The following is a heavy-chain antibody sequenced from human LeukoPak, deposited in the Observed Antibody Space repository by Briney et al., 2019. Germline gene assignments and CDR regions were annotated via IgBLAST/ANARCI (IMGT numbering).Heavy chain of an antibody. CDR1: GFTFSNYG. D-gene: IGHD6-13*01. CDR2: ISEDGINK. CDR3: AKDRETTASGTFDY. J-gene: IGHJ4*02. Sequence: GRSLRLSCAASGFTFSNYGMHCVRQAPGKGLEWVAGISEDGINKCYADSVKARFTISRDNSNNTLFLQMNNLRADDTAVYYCAKDRETTASGTFDYWGQGALVTVSS. V-gene: IGHV3-30*18.